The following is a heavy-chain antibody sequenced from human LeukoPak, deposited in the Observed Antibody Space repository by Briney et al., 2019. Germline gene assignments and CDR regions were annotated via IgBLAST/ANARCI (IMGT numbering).Heavy chain of an antibody. CDR1: GFTFTDYY. CDR3: ARDYNC. J-gene: IGHJ4*02. D-gene: IGHD3-10*01. CDR2: NSSSSTVI. V-gene: IGHV3-11*01. Sequence: GGSLRLSCAASGFTFTDYYTSWIREAPGKGLEWVSYNSSSSTVIYYGDSVKGRFTISRDNAKKSLYLQMNGLKAEDTAVYYCARDYNCWGQGTLVTVSS.